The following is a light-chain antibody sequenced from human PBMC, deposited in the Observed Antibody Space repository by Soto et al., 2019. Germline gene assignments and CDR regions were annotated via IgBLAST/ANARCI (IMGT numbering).Light chain of an antibody. CDR3: QQYKSSVT. J-gene: IGKJ1*01. Sequence: EIVLTQSPGSLSLSPGQRATLSCRASQSVDTTFFAWYQKKPGQAPRLLIYGASKSATGIPDRFSGSGSGTDFTLIISRLEPEDFAVYYCQQYKSSVTFGQGTKVEIK. CDR2: GAS. CDR1: QSVDTTF. V-gene: IGKV3-20*01.